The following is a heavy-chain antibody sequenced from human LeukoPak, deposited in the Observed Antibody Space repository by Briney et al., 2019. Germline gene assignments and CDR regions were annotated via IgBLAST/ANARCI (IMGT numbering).Heavy chain of an antibody. Sequence: GGSLRLSCAASRFTFSSYWMTWVRQAPGKGLEWVANIKQDGSEKYYADSVRGRFTISRDNAKNSLYLQMNSLRAEDMALYYCAKDIGALLPGDAFDIWGQGTMVTVSS. CDR3: AKDIGALLPGDAFDI. V-gene: IGHV3-7*03. CDR2: IKQDGSEK. CDR1: RFTFSSYW. D-gene: IGHD2-15*01. J-gene: IGHJ3*02.